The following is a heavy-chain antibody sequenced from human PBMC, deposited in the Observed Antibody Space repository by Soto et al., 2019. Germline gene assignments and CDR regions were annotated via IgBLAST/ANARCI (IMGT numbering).Heavy chain of an antibody. Sequence: GGSLRLSCAASGFTFSSYIMSWVRQAPGKGLEWVSSISGSDDDTYYADSVKGRFTISRDHSKNTLFLQMNSLRAEGTAIYYCAKDPLGVDYWGQGTPVTVSS. V-gene: IGHV3-23*01. D-gene: IGHD7-27*01. CDR3: AKDPLGVDY. CDR2: ISGSDDDT. J-gene: IGHJ4*02. CDR1: GFTFSSYI.